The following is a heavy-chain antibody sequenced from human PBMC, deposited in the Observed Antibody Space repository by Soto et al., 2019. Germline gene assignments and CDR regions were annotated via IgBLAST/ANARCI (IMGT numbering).Heavy chain of an antibody. CDR3: AIASTVTNPSYGIDV. CDR2: ISSSSSTI. CDR1: GFTFSSYS. D-gene: IGHD4-17*01. J-gene: IGHJ6*02. Sequence: GGSLRLSCAASGFTFSSYSMNWVRQAPGKGLEWVSYISSSSSTIYYADSVKGRFTISRDNAKNSLYLQMNSLRDEDTAVYYCAIASTVTNPSYGIDVRAQRTTVTGSS. V-gene: IGHV3-48*02.